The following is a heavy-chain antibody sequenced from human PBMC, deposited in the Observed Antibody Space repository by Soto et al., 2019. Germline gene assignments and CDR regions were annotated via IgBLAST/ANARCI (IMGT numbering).Heavy chain of an antibody. J-gene: IGHJ3*02. CDR3: ARDRGYPDSFDI. Sequence: EVQLVESGGGLIQPGESLRLSCAASGFPFGPFYMHWVRQAPGKGLEWVSHINGDGTTTVYADSVKGRFTISRDNAKNTQYLQMTSLRAEDTAVYYCARDRGYPDSFDIWGQGTMVTVSS. D-gene: IGHD2-2*01. V-gene: IGHV3-74*01. CDR1: GFPFGPFY. CDR2: INGDGTTT.